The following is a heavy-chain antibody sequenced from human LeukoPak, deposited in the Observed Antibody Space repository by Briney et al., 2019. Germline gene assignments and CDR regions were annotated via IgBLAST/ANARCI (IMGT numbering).Heavy chain of an antibody. Sequence: GASVKVSCKASGYTFTDYYMHWVRQAPGQGLEWMGWIHPNTGGTGYAQKFQGRVTMTRDTSISTAYMELSRLRSDDTAVYYCARDRGDYGDYGYWGQGTLVTVSS. CDR1: GYTFTDYY. J-gene: IGHJ4*02. CDR3: ARDRGDYGDYGY. D-gene: IGHD4-17*01. V-gene: IGHV1-2*02. CDR2: IHPNTGGT.